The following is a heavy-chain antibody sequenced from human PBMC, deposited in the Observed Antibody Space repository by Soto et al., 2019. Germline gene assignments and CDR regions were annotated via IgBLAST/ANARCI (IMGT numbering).Heavy chain of an antibody. CDR1: GGSISSSSYY. J-gene: IGHJ6*03. Sequence: QLQLQESGPGLVKPSETLSLTCTVSGGSISSSSYYWGWIRQPPGKGLEWIGSIYYSGSTYYNPSLKSRVTISVDTSNIQFSLRLTSVPAADTAVYYCARHFRKVLIEGYYYYMDVWVKGTTVTVSS. CDR2: IYYSGST. D-gene: IGHD3-16*01. V-gene: IGHV4-39*01. CDR3: ARHFRKVLIEGYYYYMDV.